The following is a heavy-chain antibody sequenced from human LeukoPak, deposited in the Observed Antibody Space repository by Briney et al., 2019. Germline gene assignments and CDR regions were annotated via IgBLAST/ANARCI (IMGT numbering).Heavy chain of an antibody. J-gene: IGHJ4*02. D-gene: IGHD6-19*01. CDR2: ISPGGNTI. V-gene: IGHV3-11*01. CDR3: AAGRDIAVAGPGGYFDY. CDR1: GFTFSDYH. Sequence: GGSLRLSCAASGFTFSDYHMNWIRQVPGKGLEWVSYISPGGNTIYFADSVNGRFTLSRDSARNSLSLQMNSLTAEDTAVYYCAAGRDIAVAGPGGYFDYWGRGTLVTVSS.